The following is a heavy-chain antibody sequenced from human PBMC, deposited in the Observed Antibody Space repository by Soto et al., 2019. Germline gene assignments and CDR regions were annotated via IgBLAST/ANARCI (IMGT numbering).Heavy chain of an antibody. D-gene: IGHD5-12*01. CDR1: GFTFTDYW. J-gene: IGHJ4*02. Sequence: GGSLRLSCAASGFTFTDYWTHWVRQAPGKGLVWVSRINSDGSRTSYADSVTGRFTISRDNAKNSLYLQMNSLRAEDTAVYYCAREGHVATEYYFDYWGQGTLVTVSS. CDR3: AREGHVATEYYFDY. V-gene: IGHV3-74*01. CDR2: INSDGSRT.